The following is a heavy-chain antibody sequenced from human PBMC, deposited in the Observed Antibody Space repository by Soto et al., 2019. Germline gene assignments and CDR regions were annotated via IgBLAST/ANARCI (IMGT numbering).Heavy chain of an antibody. V-gene: IGHV3-30-3*01. Sequence: GGSLRLSCAASGFTFSSYAMHWVRQAPGKGLEWVAVISYDGGNKYYADSVKGRFTISRDNSKNTLYLQMNSLRAEDTAVYYCAKDHGEAAVAGPDAFDIWGQGTMVTVS. CDR1: GFTFSSYA. CDR2: ISYDGGNK. CDR3: AKDHGEAAVAGPDAFDI. D-gene: IGHD6-19*01. J-gene: IGHJ3*02.